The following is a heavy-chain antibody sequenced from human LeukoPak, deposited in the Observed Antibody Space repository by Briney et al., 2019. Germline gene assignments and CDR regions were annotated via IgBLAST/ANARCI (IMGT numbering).Heavy chain of an antibody. V-gene: IGHV1-2*02. CDR1: GYTFTGYY. CDR2: INPNSGGT. Sequence: ASVKVSCKASGYTFTGYYMHWVRQAPGQGLEWMGWINPNSGGTNYAQKFQGRVTTTRDTSISTAYMELSRLRSDDTAVYYCARGAVGATTEFGYWGQGTLVTVSS. CDR3: ARGAVGATTEFGY. J-gene: IGHJ4*02. D-gene: IGHD1-26*01.